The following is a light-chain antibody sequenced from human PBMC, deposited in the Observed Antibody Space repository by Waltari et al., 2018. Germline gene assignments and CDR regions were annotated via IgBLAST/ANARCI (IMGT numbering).Light chain of an antibody. CDR1: SSDVGNYKR. CDR2: AVS. CDR3: SSYAGSSKGV. J-gene: IGLJ2*01. V-gene: IGLV2-23*02. Sequence: QSALTQPASVSGSPGQSITISCTGTSSDVGNYKRVSWYQQHPGKAPKLMSYAVSKRPSGVSVRFSGSTSGDMASLTISGLQPEDEAEYFCSSYAGSSKGVFGGGTKVTIL.